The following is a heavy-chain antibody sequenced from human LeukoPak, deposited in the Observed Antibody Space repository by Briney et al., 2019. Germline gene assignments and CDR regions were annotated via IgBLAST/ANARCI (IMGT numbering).Heavy chain of an antibody. D-gene: IGHD4-11*01. CDR2: ISAYNGYT. CDR3: ARVAPPGYSNYVDYFDS. CDR1: GYTFTNYG. V-gene: IGHV1-18*01. Sequence: ASVTVSCTASGYTFTNYGVSWVRQAPGQGLEWMGWISAYNGYTNYAQKVQGRVTVTTDTSTNTAYMELRSLRSDDTAVYYCARVAPPGYSNYVDYFDSWGQGTLVTVSS. J-gene: IGHJ4*02.